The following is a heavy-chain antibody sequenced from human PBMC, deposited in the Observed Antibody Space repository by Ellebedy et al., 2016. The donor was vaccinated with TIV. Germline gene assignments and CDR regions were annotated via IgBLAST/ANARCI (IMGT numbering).Heavy chain of an antibody. Sequence: AAPVKVSCKVSGYTLTEVSMHWVRQAPGKGLEWMGGFDPEDGETIYAQKFQGRLTMTEDTSTDTAYMELSSLRSEDTAVYYCVTDYVGYCSGGSCERPFDFWGQGTLVTVSS. V-gene: IGHV1-24*01. CDR1: GYTLTEVS. CDR3: VTDYVGYCSGGSCERPFDF. CDR2: FDPEDGET. J-gene: IGHJ4*02. D-gene: IGHD2-15*01.